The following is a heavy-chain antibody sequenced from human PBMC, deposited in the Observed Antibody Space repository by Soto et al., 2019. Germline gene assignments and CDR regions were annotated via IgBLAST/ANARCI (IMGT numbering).Heavy chain of an antibody. Sequence: GGSLRISCEASGFHYSNACITWVRHAPGKGLEWVGRIKSKTDGGTTDYAAPVKGRFTISRDDSKNTLYLQMNSLKTEDTAVYYCTTDPVVTVTVPHFDYWGQGTLVTVSS. V-gene: IGHV3-15*01. CDR1: GFHYSNAC. CDR3: TTDPVVTVTVPHFDY. D-gene: IGHD4-17*01. CDR2: IKSKTDGGTT. J-gene: IGHJ4*02.